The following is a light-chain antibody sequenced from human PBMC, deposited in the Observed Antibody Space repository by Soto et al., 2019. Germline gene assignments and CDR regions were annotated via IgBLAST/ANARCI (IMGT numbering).Light chain of an antibody. CDR2: TTS. CDR3: QQRSNWPLT. J-gene: IGKJ4*01. Sequence: EIVLTQSPATLSLSPGDRATLSCRASQSISRHLAWYQQKPGQAPRLLIYTTSNRATGIPARFSGSGSGTDFTLTIGSLEPADFAVYYCQQRSNWPLTFGGGTKVEIK. V-gene: IGKV3-11*01. CDR1: QSISRH.